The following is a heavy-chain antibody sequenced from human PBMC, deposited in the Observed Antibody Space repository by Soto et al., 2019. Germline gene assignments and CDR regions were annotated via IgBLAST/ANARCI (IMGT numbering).Heavy chain of an antibody. D-gene: IGHD2-2*01. V-gene: IGHV4-39*01. CDR2: IYYSGST. J-gene: IGHJ6*02. CDR3: ARYIVVVPAAKEYYYYYYGMDV. Sequence: SETLSLTCTVSGGSISSSSYYWGWIRQPPGKGLEWIGSIYYSGSTYYNPSLKSRVTISVDTSKNQFSLKLSSVTAADTAVYYCARYIVVVPAAKEYYYYYYGMDVWGQGTTVTVSS. CDR1: GGSISSSSYY.